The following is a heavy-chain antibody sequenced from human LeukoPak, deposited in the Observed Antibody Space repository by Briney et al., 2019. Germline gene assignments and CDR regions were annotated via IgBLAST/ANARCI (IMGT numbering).Heavy chain of an antibody. CDR1: GGSISSGSYH. D-gene: IGHD1-26*01. J-gene: IGHJ3*02. CDR2: IYTSGST. V-gene: IGHV4-61*02. CDR3: ARVPYIVGARGVAFDI. Sequence: SQTLSLTCTVSGGSISSGSYHWSWIRQPAGKGLEWIGRIYTSGSTNYNPSLKSRVTISVDTSKNQFSLKLSSVTAADTAVYYCARVPYIVGARGVAFDIWGQGTMVTVSS.